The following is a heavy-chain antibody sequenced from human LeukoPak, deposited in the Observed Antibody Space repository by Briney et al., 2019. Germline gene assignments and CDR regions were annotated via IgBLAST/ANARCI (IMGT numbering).Heavy chain of an antibody. CDR2: IIPIFGTA. CDR1: GGTFSSYA. D-gene: IGHD3-22*01. V-gene: IGHV1-69*05. J-gene: IGHJ4*02. Sequence: ASVKVSCKASGGTFSSYAISWVRQAPGQGLEWMGGIIPIFGTANYAQKFQGRATITTDESTSTAYMELSSLRSEDTAVYYCARVGYYYDSSGYYYDYWGQGTLVTVSS. CDR3: ARVGYYYDSSGYYYDY.